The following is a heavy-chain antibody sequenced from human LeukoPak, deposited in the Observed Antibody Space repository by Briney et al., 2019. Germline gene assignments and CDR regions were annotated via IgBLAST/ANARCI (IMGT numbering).Heavy chain of an antibody. D-gene: IGHD6-19*01. V-gene: IGHV5-51*01. Sequence: GESLKISCKGSGYSFTSYWIGWVRQMPGIGLEWMGIIYPGDSDTRYSPSFQGQVTISADKSINTAYLQWSSLKASDTAMYYCARLPGTEVAGTNWFDPWGQGTLVTVSS. CDR1: GYSFTSYW. CDR2: IYPGDSDT. J-gene: IGHJ5*02. CDR3: ARLPGTEVAGTNWFDP.